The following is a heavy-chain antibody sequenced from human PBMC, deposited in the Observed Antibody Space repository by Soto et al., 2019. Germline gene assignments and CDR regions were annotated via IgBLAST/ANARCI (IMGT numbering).Heavy chain of an antibody. V-gene: IGHV3-74*01. CDR2: INSDGSST. CDR3: ARASKPLYYDILTGYYRGKDYYYGMDV. Sequence: PGGSLRLSCAASGFTFSSYWMHWVRQAPGKGLVWVSRINSDGSSTTYADSVRGRFTISRDNAKNTLYLQMNSLRAEDTAVYYCARASKPLYYDILTGYYRGKDYYYGMDVWGQGTTVTV. J-gene: IGHJ6*02. D-gene: IGHD3-9*01. CDR1: GFTFSSYW.